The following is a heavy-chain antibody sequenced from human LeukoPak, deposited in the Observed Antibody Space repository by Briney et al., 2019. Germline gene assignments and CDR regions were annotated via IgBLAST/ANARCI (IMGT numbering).Heavy chain of an antibody. V-gene: IGHV3-21*01. CDR2: ISTRSTYI. J-gene: IGHJ6*04. CDR3: AELGITMIGGV. Sequence: SGGSLRLSCAASGFTFSTYSMNWVRQAPGKGLEWVSCISTRSTYIYYADSVKGRFTISRDNAKNSLYLQTNSLRAEDTAVYYCAELGITMIGGVWGKGTTVTISS. CDR1: GFTFSTYS. D-gene: IGHD3-10*02.